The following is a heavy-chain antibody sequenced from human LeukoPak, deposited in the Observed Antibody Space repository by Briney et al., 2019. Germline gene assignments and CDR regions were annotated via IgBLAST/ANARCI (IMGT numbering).Heavy chain of an antibody. CDR2: IYSSGST. CDR1: GGSISDYF. CDR3: ARARSWLPFEY. D-gene: IGHD6-19*01. V-gene: IGHV4-4*07. J-gene: IGHJ4*02. Sequence: SSETLSLTCTVSGGSISDYFWNWTRQPAGKGLEWIGRIYSSGSTDYSPSLKSRVTMSVDTSKNQFSLRLTSVTAADSAVYYCARARSWLPFEYWGQGTLVSVSS.